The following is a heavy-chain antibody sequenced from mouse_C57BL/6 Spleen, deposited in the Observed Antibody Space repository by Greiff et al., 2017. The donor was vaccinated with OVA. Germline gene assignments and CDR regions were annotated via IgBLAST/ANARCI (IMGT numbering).Heavy chain of an antibody. Sequence: QVQLKQPGAELVRPGTSVKLSCKASGYTFTSYWMHWVKQRPGQGLEWIGVIDPSDSYTNYNQKFKGKATLTVDTSSSTAYMQLSSLTSEDSAVYYCAILPDAYWGQGTLVTVSA. CDR2: IDPSDSYT. V-gene: IGHV1-59*01. CDR3: AILPDAY. J-gene: IGHJ3*01. CDR1: GYTFTSYW.